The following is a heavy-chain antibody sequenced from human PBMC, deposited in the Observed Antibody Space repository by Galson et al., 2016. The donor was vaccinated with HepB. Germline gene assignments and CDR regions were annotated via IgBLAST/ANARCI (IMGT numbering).Heavy chain of an antibody. CDR3: AGRPITMVRRVIITYWYFDL. D-gene: IGHD3-10*01. CDR1: GFTFSSYS. J-gene: IGHJ2*01. Sequence: SLRLSCAASGFTFSSYSMNWVRQAPGKGLEWVSSISSSSSYIYYADSVKGRFTISRDNAKNSLYLQMNSLRAEDTAVYYCAGRPITMVRRVIITYWYFDLWGRGTLVTVSS. V-gene: IGHV3-21*01. CDR2: ISSSSSYI.